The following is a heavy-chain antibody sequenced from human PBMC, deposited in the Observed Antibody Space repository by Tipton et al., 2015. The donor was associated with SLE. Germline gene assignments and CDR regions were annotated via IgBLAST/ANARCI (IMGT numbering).Heavy chain of an antibody. CDR3: AAYPLSRGPLLDGFYI. CDR1: GVSISNYY. CDR2: VYKN. J-gene: IGHJ3*02. Sequence: TLSLTCYVTGVSISNYYWTWIRQSPGKGLEWIGNVYKNYNPSLESRVTISVDTSRNLFSLQLNAVTAADTAVYYCAAYPLSRGPLLDGFYIWGQGTMVTVSS. D-gene: IGHD2/OR15-2a*01. V-gene: IGHV4-59*01.